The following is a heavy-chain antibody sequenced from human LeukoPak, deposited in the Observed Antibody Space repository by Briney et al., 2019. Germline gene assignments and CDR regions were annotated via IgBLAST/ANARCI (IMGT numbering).Heavy chain of an antibody. D-gene: IGHD1-26*01. CDR2: IYYSGST. CDR1: GGSISSSSYY. V-gene: IGHV4-39*07. CDR3: ARAPGWELRVFDY. Sequence: PSETLSLTCTVSGGSISSSSYYWGWIRQPPGKGLEWIGSIYYSGSTYYNPSLKSRVTISVDTSKNQFSLKLSSVTAADTAVYYCARAPGWELRVFDYWGQGTLVTVSS. J-gene: IGHJ4*02.